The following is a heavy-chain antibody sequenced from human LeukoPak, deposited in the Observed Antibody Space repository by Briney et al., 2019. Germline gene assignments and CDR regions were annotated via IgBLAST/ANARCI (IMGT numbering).Heavy chain of an antibody. CDR1: GFTFSSYA. Sequence: GGSLRLSCAVSGFTFSSYAMSWVRQAPGKGLEWVSLISGSAGSTYYADSVKGRFTISRDNSKNTLYLQMNSLRPEDTAVYYCAKKAVAGYYYYYMDVWGTGTPFTLSS. CDR3: AKKAVAGYYYYYMDV. V-gene: IGHV3-23*01. J-gene: IGHJ6*03. D-gene: IGHD6-19*01. CDR2: ISGSAGST.